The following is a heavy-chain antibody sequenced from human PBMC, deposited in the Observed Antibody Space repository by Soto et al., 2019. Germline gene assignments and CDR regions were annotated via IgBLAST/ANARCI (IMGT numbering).Heavy chain of an antibody. CDR1: GFTFTNYA. V-gene: IGHV1-18*01. D-gene: IGHD3-3*01. Sequence: ASVKVSCKTSGFTFTNYAISWVRQAPGQGPQWMGWISAYSGDTKYAQRFQDRLTVTTDPSTTTAYMELRSLRSDDTAVYYCARDGRAFSIFGETMDVWGQGTTVTVSS. J-gene: IGHJ6*02. CDR3: ARDGRAFSIFGETMDV. CDR2: ISAYSGDT.